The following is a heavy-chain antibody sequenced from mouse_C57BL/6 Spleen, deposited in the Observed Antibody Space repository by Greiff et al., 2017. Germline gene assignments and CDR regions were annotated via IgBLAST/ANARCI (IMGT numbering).Heavy chain of an antibody. CDR3: AREGSSYYYFDY. CDR2: ISDGGSYT. D-gene: IGHD1-1*01. V-gene: IGHV5-4*01. Sequence: EVQVVESGGGLVKPGGSLKLSCAASGFTFSSYAMSWVRQTPEKRLEWVATISDGGSYTYYPDNVKGRFTISRDNAKNNLYLQMSHLKSEDTAMYYCAREGSSYYYFDYWGQGTTLTVSS. CDR1: GFTFSSYA. J-gene: IGHJ2*01.